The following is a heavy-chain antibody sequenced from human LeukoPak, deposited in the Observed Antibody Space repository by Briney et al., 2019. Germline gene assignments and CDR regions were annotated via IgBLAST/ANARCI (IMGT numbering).Heavy chain of an antibody. D-gene: IGHD2-21*02. V-gene: IGHV4-39*07. Sequence: SETLSLTCTVSGGSISSSSYYWGWIRQPPGKGLEWIGSIYYSGSTYYNPSLKSRVTISVDTSKNQFSLKLSSVTAADTAVYYCAREPQGIVVVTATHYDYWGQGTLVTVSS. CDR3: AREPQGIVVVTATHYDY. CDR1: GGSISSSSYY. J-gene: IGHJ4*02. CDR2: IYYSGST.